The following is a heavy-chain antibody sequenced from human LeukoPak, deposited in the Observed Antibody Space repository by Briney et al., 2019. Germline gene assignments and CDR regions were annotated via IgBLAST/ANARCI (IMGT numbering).Heavy chain of an antibody. D-gene: IGHD6-6*01. J-gene: IGHJ4*02. Sequence: GGSLRLSCAASGFTFSGYWMHWVRQTPGKGLVWVSRINSDGSSTSYADSVKGRFTISRDNAKNTLYLQMNSLRAEDTAVYYCARDQRIAARPDIDYWGQGTLVTVSS. CDR1: GFTFSGYW. CDR3: ARDQRIAARPDIDY. CDR2: INSDGSST. V-gene: IGHV3-74*01.